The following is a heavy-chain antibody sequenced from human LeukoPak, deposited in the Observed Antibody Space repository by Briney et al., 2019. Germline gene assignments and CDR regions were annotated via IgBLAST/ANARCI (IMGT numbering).Heavy chain of an antibody. J-gene: IGHJ4*02. V-gene: IGHV3-48*03. CDR1: GFTFSSYE. CDR3: ARDFYDTSGYYYDY. Sequence: PGGSLRLSCAASGFTFSSYEMNWVRQAPGKGLEWVSYISSSSSTIYYGDSVKGRFTISRDNAKNSLYLQMNSLRAEDTAVYYCARDFYDTSGYYYDYWGQGTLVTVSS. CDR2: ISSSSSTI. D-gene: IGHD3-22*01.